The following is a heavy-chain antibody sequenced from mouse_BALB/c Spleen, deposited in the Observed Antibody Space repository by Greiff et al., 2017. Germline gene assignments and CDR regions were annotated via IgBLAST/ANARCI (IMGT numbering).Heavy chain of an antibody. Sequence: EVKVVESGGGLVQPGGSMKLSCVASGFTFSNYWMNWVRQSPEKGLEWVAEIRLKSNNYATNYAESVKGRFTISRDDSKSSVYLQRNNLGAEDTCIYYCTRNCGSQAGFAYWGQGTLVTVSA. D-gene: IGHD1-1*01. CDR3: TRNCGSQAGFAY. CDR1: GFTFSNYW. V-gene: IGHV6-6*02. CDR2: IRLKSNNYAT. J-gene: IGHJ3*01.